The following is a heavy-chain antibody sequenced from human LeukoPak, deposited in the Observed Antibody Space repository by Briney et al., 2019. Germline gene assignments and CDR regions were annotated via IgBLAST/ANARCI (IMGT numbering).Heavy chain of an antibody. J-gene: IGHJ4*02. V-gene: IGHV3-23*01. CDR1: GFTFSSYA. Sequence: HPGGSLRLSCAASGFTFSSYAMSWVRQAPGKGLEWVSAISGSGGSTYYADSVKGRFTISRDNSKNTLYLQMNSLRAEDTAVYYCARVPASSGYDYYFDYWGQGTLVTVSS. D-gene: IGHD5-12*01. CDR2: ISGSGGST. CDR3: ARVPASSGYDYYFDY.